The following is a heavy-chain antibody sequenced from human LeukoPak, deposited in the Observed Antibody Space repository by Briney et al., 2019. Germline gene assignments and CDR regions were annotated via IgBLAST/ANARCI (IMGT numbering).Heavy chain of an antibody. D-gene: IGHD3-9*01. CDR3: ATGGEILTGYYTSFDY. CDR1: GFTFSSYG. J-gene: IGHJ4*02. Sequence: PGGSLRLSCAASGFTFSSYGMHWVRQAPGKGLEWVSSISSSSSYIYYADSVKGRFTISRDNAKNSLYLQMNSLRAEDTAVYYCATGGEILTGYYTSFDYWGQGTLVTVSS. V-gene: IGHV3-21*01. CDR2: ISSSSSYI.